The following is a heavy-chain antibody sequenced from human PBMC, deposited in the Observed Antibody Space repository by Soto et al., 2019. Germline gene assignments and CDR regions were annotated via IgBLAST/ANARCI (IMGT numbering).Heavy chain of an antibody. J-gene: IGHJ6*02. CDR1: GYRFTDYW. V-gene: IGHV5-51*01. CDR2: IYPGDSET. D-gene: IGHD3-3*01. CDR3: ARPGYDFWSGLASPPFYDGMDV. Sequence: GESLKISCQGSGYRFTDYWIGWVRQMPGKGLEWMGIIYPGDSETRYSPSFGGQVTISADKSISTAYLQWSSLKASDTDMYYCARPGYDFWSGLASPPFYDGMDVAGQGTTVTVYS.